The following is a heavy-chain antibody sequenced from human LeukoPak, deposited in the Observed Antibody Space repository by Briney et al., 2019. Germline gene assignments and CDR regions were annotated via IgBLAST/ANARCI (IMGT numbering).Heavy chain of an antibody. J-gene: IGHJ4*02. CDR3: ARTKEKASISYFDS. CDR2: IYYSGST. CDR1: GGSISSSSYY. Sequence: SETLSLTCTVSGGSISSSSYYWGWIRQPPGKGLEWIGSIYYSGSTYYNPSLKSRVTISVDTSKNQFSLKLSSVTAADTAVYYCARTKEKASISYFDSWGQGTLVTVSS. V-gene: IGHV4-39*07. D-gene: IGHD5-24*01.